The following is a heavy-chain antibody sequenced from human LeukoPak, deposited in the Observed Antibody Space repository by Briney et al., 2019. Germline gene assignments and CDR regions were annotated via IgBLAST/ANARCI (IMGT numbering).Heavy chain of an antibody. CDR1: GFTFSDYY. J-gene: IGHJ4*02. CDR3: TRDRRSGYSYGYGDY. CDR2: IRSKAYGGTT. D-gene: IGHD5-18*01. Sequence: GGSLRLSCAASGFTFSDYYMSWIRQAPGKGLEWVGFIRSKAYGGTTEYAASVKGRFTISRDDSKSIAYLQMNSLKTEDTAVYYCTRDRRSGYSYGYGDYWGQGTLVTVSS. V-gene: IGHV3-49*03.